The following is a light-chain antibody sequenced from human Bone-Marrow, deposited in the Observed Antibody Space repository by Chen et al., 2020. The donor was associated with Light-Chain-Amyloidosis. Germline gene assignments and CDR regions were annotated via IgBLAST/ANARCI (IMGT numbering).Light chain of an antibody. CDR1: QDVGSY. J-gene: IGKJ4*01. CDR2: DVS. Sequence: EIVLTQSPATLSLSPGERATLSCRASQDVGSYLAWYQQRPGQSPRLLIFDVSNRATGIPVRFSGSGSGTDFTLTISSLEPEDFAVYYCQHRGNWPLTFGGGTKVEI. CDR3: QHRGNWPLT. V-gene: IGKV3-11*01.